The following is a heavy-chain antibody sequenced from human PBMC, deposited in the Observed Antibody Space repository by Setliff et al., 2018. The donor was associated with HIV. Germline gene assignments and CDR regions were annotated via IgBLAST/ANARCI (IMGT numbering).Heavy chain of an antibody. CDR2: INPNSGDT. J-gene: IGHJ6*02. CDR1: GYTFTGYY. Sequence: ASVKVSCKASGYTFTGYYIHWVRQAPGQGLEWVGRINPNSGDTNYAQKFQGRVTMTRDTSINTAYMDLGRLRSDDTAVYYCARAPTLFGVEYYYYFGRDVWGQGTTVTVSS. D-gene: IGHD3-3*01. CDR3: ARAPTLFGVEYYYYFGRDV. V-gene: IGHV1-2*06.